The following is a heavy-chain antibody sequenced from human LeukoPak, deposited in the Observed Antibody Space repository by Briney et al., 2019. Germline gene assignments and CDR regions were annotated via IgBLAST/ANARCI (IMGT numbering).Heavy chain of an antibody. D-gene: IGHD2-2*02. V-gene: IGHV4-38-2*01. CDR1: GYSISSGYY. CDR3: ARLDIVVVPAAIGIHDAFDI. CDR2: IYHSGST. Sequence: SENLSLTCAVSGYSISSGYYWGWIRQPPGKGLEWIGSIYHSGSTYYSPSLKSRVTISVDTSKNQFSLKLSSVTAADTAVYYCARLDIVVVPAAIGIHDAFDIWGQGTMVTVSS. J-gene: IGHJ3*02.